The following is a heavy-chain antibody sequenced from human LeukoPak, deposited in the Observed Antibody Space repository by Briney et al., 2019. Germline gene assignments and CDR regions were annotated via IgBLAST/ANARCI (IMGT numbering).Heavy chain of an antibody. Sequence: SVKVSCKASGGTFSSYAIRWVRQAPGQGLEWMGGIIPIFGTANYAQKFQGRVTITADESTSTAYMELSSLRSEDTAVYYCARDYYDILTGYYNPSGNDYWGQGTLVTVSS. CDR1: GGTFSSYA. CDR3: ARDYYDILTGYYNPSGNDY. D-gene: IGHD3-9*01. J-gene: IGHJ4*02. CDR2: IIPIFGTA. V-gene: IGHV1-69*13.